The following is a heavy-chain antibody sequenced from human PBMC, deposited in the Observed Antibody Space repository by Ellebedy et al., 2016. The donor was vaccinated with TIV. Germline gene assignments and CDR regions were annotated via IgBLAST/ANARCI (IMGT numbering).Heavy chain of an antibody. J-gene: IGHJ2*01. D-gene: IGHD5-12*01. V-gene: IGHV3-74*01. Sequence: GESLKISCAASGLTFSRYWMHWVRQAPGKGLEWVSRIYTDGSSTHYADSVKGRFTISRDNAKNTLYLQMNSLRAEDTAVYYCARDDDPNSGYDPYYYFDLWGRGTLVTVSS. CDR1: GLTFSRYW. CDR3: ARDDDPNSGYDPYYYFDL. CDR2: IYTDGSST.